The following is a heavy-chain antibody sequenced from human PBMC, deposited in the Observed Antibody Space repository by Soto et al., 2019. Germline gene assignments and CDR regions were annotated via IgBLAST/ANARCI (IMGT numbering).Heavy chain of an antibody. J-gene: IGHJ4*02. CDR2: ISYDGSNK. V-gene: IGHV3-30*04. Sequence: GGSLRLSCAASGFTFSSYAMHWVRQAPGKGLEWVAVISYDGSNKYYADSVKGRFTISRDNSKNTLYLQMNSLRAEDTAVYYCASDRRLLPPYDYWGQGT. CDR1: GFTFSSYA. CDR3: ASDRRLLPPYDY. D-gene: IGHD6-25*01.